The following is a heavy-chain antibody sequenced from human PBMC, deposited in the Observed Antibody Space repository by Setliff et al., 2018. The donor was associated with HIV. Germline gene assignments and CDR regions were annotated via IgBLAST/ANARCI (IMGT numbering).Heavy chain of an antibody. V-gene: IGHV3-21*01. D-gene: IGHD3-22*01. Sequence: GGSLRLSCAASGFTFSSYTMKWVRQAPGKGLEWVSSISYDSRFIYHADSMKGRFTISRDNAKKLVYLQMNSLRAEDTAIYYCARDRASSGYYARFDHWGQGTLVTVSS. CDR1: GFTFSSYT. J-gene: IGHJ4*02. CDR3: ARDRASSGYYARFDH. CDR2: ISYDSRFI.